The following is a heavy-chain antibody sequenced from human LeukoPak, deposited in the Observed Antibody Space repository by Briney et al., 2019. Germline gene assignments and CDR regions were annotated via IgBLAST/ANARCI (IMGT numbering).Heavy chain of an antibody. CDR2: IYVTGST. CDR3: TRHGSYSHGF. J-gene: IGHJ4*02. Sequence: PSETLSLTCAVSGDSIRSGGYWSWVRQPPGKGLEWIGQIYVTGSTNYNPYLESRVIMSLDKSGNQLSLRLKSMTAADTAVYYCTRHGSYSHGFWGQGALVTVAS. D-gene: IGHD3-10*01. CDR1: GDSIRSGGY. V-gene: IGHV4-4*02.